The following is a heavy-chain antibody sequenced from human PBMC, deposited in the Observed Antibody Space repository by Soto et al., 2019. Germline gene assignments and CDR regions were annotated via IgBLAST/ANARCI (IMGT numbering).Heavy chain of an antibody. D-gene: IGHD4-17*01. Sequence: QVQLQESGPGLVKPSQTLSLTCTVSGGSISSSNYYWSWIRQSPGKDLEWIGYIYYSVTTYYKSSLKSRVTISVDTSKNQSSRKLSSVTAADTAVYYCARGTVTTSVWFDPWGQGTLVTVSS. J-gene: IGHJ5*02. CDR3: ARGTVTTSVWFDP. CDR2: IYYSVTT. CDR1: GGSISSSNYY. V-gene: IGHV4-30-4*01.